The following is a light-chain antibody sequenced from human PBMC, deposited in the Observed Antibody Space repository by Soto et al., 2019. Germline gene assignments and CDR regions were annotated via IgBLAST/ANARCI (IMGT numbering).Light chain of an antibody. Sequence: EGVMTQSPSTLSVSTGERATLYCWASQSCGTTLAWYQQKPGQAPSLLIYAASTRATGIPSRFSGSGSGTDFTLTVSSLQADDVAVYYCPQYNNWPPWTFGKGTRVEL. J-gene: IGKJ1*01. CDR3: PQYNNWPPWT. V-gene: IGKV3-15*01. CDR2: AAS. CDR1: QSCGTT.